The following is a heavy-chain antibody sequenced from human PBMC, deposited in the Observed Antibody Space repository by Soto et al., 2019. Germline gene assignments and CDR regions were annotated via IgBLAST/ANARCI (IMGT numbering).Heavy chain of an antibody. CDR2: ISDDGSKK. V-gene: IGHV3-30*03. Sequence: GGSLRLSCAASGFTFSSYGMHWVRQAPGKGLEWVSVISDDGSKKYDADSVKGRFTISRDNSKNTLYLQMNSLRAEDTAVYYCATDLSTRGGADYFDHWGQGTLVTVSS. D-gene: IGHD3-10*01. CDR1: GFTFSSYG. J-gene: IGHJ4*02. CDR3: ATDLSTRGGADYFDH.